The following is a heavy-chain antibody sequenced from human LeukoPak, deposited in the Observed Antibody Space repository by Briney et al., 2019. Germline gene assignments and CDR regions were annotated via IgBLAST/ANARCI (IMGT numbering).Heavy chain of an antibody. CDR3: ARDYYGSGSYAYYYYYMDV. CDR1: GGSIGYYY. CDR2: IYYSGNT. Sequence: SETLSLTCTVSGGSIGYYYWSWIRQSPGKGLEWIGCIYYSGNTRYNPSLKSRVTISVDTSKNQFSLKLSSVTAADTAVYYCARDYYGSGSYAYYYYYMDVWGKGTTVTVFS. J-gene: IGHJ6*03. V-gene: IGHV4-59*12. D-gene: IGHD3-10*01.